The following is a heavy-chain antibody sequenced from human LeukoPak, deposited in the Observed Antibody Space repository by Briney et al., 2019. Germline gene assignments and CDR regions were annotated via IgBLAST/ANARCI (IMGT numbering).Heavy chain of an antibody. CDR1: GFTFSSYG. J-gene: IGHJ6*03. CDR3: AKDYYDSSGYSKAYYYYMDV. Sequence: GGSLRLSCGASGFTFSSYGMSWVRQAPGKGLEWVSGIRGSGDSTYYADSVKGRFTISRDNSKNTLYLQMNSLRAEDTAVYYCAKDYYDSSGYSKAYYYYMDVWGKGTTVTISS. V-gene: IGHV3-23*01. D-gene: IGHD3-22*01. CDR2: IRGSGDST.